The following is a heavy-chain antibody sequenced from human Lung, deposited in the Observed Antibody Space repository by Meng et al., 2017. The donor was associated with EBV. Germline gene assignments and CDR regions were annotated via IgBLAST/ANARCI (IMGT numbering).Heavy chain of an antibody. CDR2: VSFNGDET. J-gene: IGHJ4*01. Sequence: RGECGAGLDQPGTSLYLSCECADFRCDVESMHWVRQATGKAPESVAIVSFNGDETFYAASVRGRLSISRDNSKDTVFLEMNSLRADDTAVYYCRGTYYADGTSYFEYWGHGTMVTVSS. CDR1: DFRCDVES. D-gene: IGHD3-22*01. V-gene: IGHV3-30*03. CDR3: RGTYYADGTSYFEY.